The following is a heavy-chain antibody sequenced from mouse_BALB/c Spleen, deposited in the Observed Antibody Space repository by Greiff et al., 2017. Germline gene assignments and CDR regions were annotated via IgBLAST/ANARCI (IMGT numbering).Heavy chain of an antibody. CDR3: AREVRLGYYFDY. D-gene: IGHD2-13*01. V-gene: IGHV2-9*02. CDR2: IWAGGST. CDR1: GFSLTSYG. J-gene: IGHJ2*01. Sequence: VQVVESGPGLVAPSQSLSITCTVSGFSLTSYGVHWVRQPPGKGLEWLGVIWAGGSTNYNSALMSRLSISKDNSKSQVFLKMNSLQTDDTAMYYCAREVRLGYYFDYWGQGTTLTVSS.